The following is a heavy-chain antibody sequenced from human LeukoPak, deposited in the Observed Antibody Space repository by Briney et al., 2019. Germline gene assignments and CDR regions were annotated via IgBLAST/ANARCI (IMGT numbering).Heavy chain of an antibody. CDR2: INHSGST. CDR3: ARGGYCGGDCYFYY. V-gene: IGHV4-34*01. Sequence: PSETLSLTCAVYGVSFSGYYWSWIRQPPGKGLEWIGEINHSGSTNYNPSLKSRVTISVDTSKNQFSLKLSSVTAADTAVYYCARGGYCGGDCYFYYWGQGTLVTVSS. J-gene: IGHJ4*02. CDR1: GVSFSGYY. D-gene: IGHD2-21*02.